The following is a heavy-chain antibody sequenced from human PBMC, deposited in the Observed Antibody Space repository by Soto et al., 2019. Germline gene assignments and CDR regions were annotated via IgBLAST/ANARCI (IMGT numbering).Heavy chain of an antibody. CDR3: ARESRYDYVWGGCDT. V-gene: IGHV3-30-3*01. CDR2: ISYDGSNK. D-gene: IGHD3-16*01. CDR1: GFTFSSYA. J-gene: IGHJ4*02. Sequence: QVQLVESGGGVVQPGRSLRLSCAASGFTFSSYAMHWVRQAPGKGLEWVAVISYDGSNKYYADSVKGRFTISRDNSKNTLYLQMNSLRAEDTAVYYCARESRYDYVWGGCDTWGQGTLVTVSS.